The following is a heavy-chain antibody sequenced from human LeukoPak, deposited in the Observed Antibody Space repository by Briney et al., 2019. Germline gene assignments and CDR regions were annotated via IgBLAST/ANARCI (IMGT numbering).Heavy chain of an antibody. CDR3: ARGIAAAGPL. CDR2: ISSGSSYI. V-gene: IGHV3-21*04. CDR1: GFSFSSYS. J-gene: IGHJ6*04. D-gene: IGHD6-25*01. Sequence: GGSLRLSCAGSGFSFSSYSMNWVRQAPGKGLEWASSISSGSSYIYYADSVKGRFTISRDNAKNSLYLQMNSLRAEDTALYYCARGIAAAGPLWGKGTTVTVSS.